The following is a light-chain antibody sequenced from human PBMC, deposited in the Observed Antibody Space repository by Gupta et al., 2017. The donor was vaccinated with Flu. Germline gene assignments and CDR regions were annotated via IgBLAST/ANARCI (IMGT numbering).Light chain of an antibody. J-gene: IGKJ1*01. CDR2: GAS. Sequence: EIVMTQSPATLSVSPGERATLSCRASQSVSSNLAWYQQKPGQAPRLLIYGASTRATGITGRFSGSGSGKECTLTISSLQSEEFAVYYCQQYKNWHPAVGTFGQGTKVEIK. CDR1: QSVSSN. V-gene: IGKV3-15*01. CDR3: QQYKNWHPAVGT.